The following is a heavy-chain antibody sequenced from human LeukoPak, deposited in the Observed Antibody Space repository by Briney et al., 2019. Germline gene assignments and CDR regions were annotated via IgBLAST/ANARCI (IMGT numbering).Heavy chain of an antibody. CDR2: IKQDGSEK. CDR1: GFTFSSYW. D-gene: IGHD2-2*01. CDR3: AKDLDVVPAAIFVY. J-gene: IGHJ4*02. V-gene: IGHV3-7*03. Sequence: GGSLRLSCAASGFTFSSYWMSWVRQAPGKGLEWVANIKQDGSEKYYVDSVKGRFTISRDNSKNTLYLQMNSLRAEDTAVYYCAKDLDVVPAAIFVYWGQGTLVTVSS.